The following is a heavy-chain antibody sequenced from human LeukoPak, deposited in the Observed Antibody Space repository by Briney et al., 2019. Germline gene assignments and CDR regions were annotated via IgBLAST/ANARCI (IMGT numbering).Heavy chain of an antibody. J-gene: IGHJ4*02. Sequence: QVGGSLRLSCVASGFTFGDYSVSWVRQAPEKGLEWVSSISGGSGAYTDYADSVQGRFTISRDNPKNTLYLQMNRLTAEDTAVYYCAKRAFRESGTHDYWGQGTLVTVSS. CDR2: ISGGSGAYT. D-gene: IGHD3-10*01. V-gene: IGHV3-23*01. CDR3: AKRAFRESGTHDY. CDR1: GFTFGDYS.